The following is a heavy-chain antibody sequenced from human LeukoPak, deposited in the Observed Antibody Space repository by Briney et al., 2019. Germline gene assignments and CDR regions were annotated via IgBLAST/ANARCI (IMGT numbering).Heavy chain of an antibody. D-gene: IGHD3-9*01. Sequence: GGSLRLSCEGSGFPFASYAMSWVRQAPGKGLEWTAYINHDAEMIFYPDFVKGRFTISRDNAKKSLYLQMNALRYEDTAIYYCARDHDWAFDLWGQGTLVTVSS. J-gene: IGHJ4*02. V-gene: IGHV3-48*02. CDR1: GFPFASYA. CDR3: ARDHDWAFDL. CDR2: INHDAEMI.